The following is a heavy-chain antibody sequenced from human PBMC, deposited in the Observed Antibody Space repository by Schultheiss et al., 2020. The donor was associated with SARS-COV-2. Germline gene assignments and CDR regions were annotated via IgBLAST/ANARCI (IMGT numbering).Heavy chain of an antibody. CDR3: ARDSGYDSVVVWFDP. J-gene: IGHJ5*02. CDR1: GYSISSGYY. CDR2: INHSGST. Sequence: SETLSLTCAVSGYSISSGYYWGWIRQPPGKGLEWIGEINHSGSTNYNPSLKSRVTISVDTSKNQFSLKLSSVTAADTAVYYCARDSGYDSVVVWFDPWGQGTLVTVSS. V-gene: IGHV4-38-2*02. D-gene: IGHD5-12*01.